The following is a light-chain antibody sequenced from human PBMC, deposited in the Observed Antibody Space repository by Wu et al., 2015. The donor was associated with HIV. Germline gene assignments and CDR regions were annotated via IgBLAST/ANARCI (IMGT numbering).Light chain of an antibody. CDR1: QGINNC. V-gene: IGKV1-27*01. Sequence: DIQMTQSPSSLSASVGDRVTITCRASQGINNCLAWYQQKPGKAPKLLIYAASILQSGVPSRFCGSGSGTDFTLTISSLQPEDVASYYCQNYDNAGTFGQGTNVEIK. CDR3: QNYDNAGT. J-gene: IGKJ2*01. CDR2: AAS.